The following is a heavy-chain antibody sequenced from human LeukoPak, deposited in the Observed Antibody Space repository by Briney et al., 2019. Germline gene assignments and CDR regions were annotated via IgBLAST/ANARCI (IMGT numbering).Heavy chain of an antibody. J-gene: IGHJ5*02. Sequence: SETLSLTCTVSGGSISSGSYYWSWIRQPAGKGLEWIGRIYTSGSTNYNPSLKSRVTISVDTSKNQFSLKLSSVTAAGTAVYYCAREWWYSGSFKGNWFDPWGQGTLVTVSS. CDR2: IYTSGST. D-gene: IGHD1-26*01. V-gene: IGHV4-61*02. CDR1: GGSISSGSYY. CDR3: AREWWYSGSFKGNWFDP.